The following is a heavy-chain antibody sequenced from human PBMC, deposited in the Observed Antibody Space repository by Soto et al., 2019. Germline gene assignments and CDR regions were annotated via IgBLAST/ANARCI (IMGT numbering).Heavy chain of an antibody. J-gene: IGHJ3*02. CDR1: GFTFSSYA. Sequence: EVQLLESGGGLVQPGGSLRLSCAASGFTFSSYAMNWVRQAPGKGLEWVSVISGSGGSTYYADSVKGRFTISRDNYKNTLYLQMNSLRAEDTAVYYCAKFIIMIVVVIGDAFDIWGQGTMVTVSS. CDR3: AKFIIMIVVVIGDAFDI. D-gene: IGHD3-22*01. CDR2: ISGSGGST. V-gene: IGHV3-23*01.